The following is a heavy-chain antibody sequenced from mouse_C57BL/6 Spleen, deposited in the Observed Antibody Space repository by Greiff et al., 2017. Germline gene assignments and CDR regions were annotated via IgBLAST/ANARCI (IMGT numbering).Heavy chain of an antibody. J-gene: IGHJ3*01. Sequence: SGAELVRPGASVTLSCKASGYTFTDYEMHWVKQTPVHGLEWIGAIDPETGGTAYNQKFKGKAILTADKSSSTAYMELRSLTSEDSAVYYCTRSYDSAWFAYWGQGTLVTVSA. CDR1: GYTFTDYE. V-gene: IGHV1-15*01. CDR2: IDPETGGT. CDR3: TRSYDSAWFAY. D-gene: IGHD2-4*01.